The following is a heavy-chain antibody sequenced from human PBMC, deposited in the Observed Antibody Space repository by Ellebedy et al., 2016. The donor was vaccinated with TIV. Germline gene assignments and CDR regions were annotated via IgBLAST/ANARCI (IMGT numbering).Heavy chain of an antibody. CDR3: ARDRGYGTSWKAYYFDY. Sequence: SETLSLXXTVSGGSISSGGYYWSWIRQHPGKGLEWIGYTYYSGSTYYNPSLKSRVTISVDTSKNQFSLKLGSVTAADSAVYYCARDRGYGTSWKAYYFDYWGLGTLVTVSS. J-gene: IGHJ4*02. D-gene: IGHD6-13*01. V-gene: IGHV4-31*03. CDR2: TYYSGST. CDR1: GGSISSGGYY.